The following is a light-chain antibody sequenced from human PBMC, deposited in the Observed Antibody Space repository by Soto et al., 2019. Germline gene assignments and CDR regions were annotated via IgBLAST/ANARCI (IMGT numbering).Light chain of an antibody. J-gene: IGKJ1*01. CDR3: QQYHYWPRL. CDR2: DTS. Sequence: EIVLTQSPGTLSLSPGERATLSCRSSQSVSSSHLAWYQHKNGQAPRLIIYDTSTRATGVPARFIGSRSGPECTLTISSLQSEDVGLYYCQQYHYWPRLFGQGTKVDIK. V-gene: IGKV3D-15*01. CDR1: QSVSSSH.